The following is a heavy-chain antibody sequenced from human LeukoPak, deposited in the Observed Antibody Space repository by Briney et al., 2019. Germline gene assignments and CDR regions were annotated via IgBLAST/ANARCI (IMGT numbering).Heavy chain of an antibody. CDR3: ARGRGYLQFDY. V-gene: IGHV3-30*04. J-gene: IGHJ4*02. CDR1: GFTFSSYA. D-gene: IGHD3-10*01. CDR2: ISYDGSDK. Sequence: PPGGSLRLSCAASGFTFSSYAMHWVRQAPGKGLEWVAVISYDGSDKYYADSVKGRFTISRDNSKNTLYLQMNSLRAEDTAVYYCARGRGYLQFDYWGQGTLVTVSS.